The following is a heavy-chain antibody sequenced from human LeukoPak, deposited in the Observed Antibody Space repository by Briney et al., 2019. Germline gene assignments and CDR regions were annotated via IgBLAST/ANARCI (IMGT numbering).Heavy chain of an antibody. CDR1: GGSFSGYY. CDR2: INHSGST. J-gene: IGHJ4*02. Sequence: SETLSLTCAVYGGSFSGYYWSWIRQPPGKGLEWIGEINHSGSTNYNPSLKSRVTISVDTSKNQFSLQLNSVTPEDTAVYYCARDGSYFDCWGQGTLVTVSS. CDR3: ARDGSYFDC. V-gene: IGHV4-34*01.